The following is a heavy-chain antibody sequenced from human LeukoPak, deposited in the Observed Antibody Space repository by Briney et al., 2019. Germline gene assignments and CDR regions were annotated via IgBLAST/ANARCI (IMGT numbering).Heavy chain of an antibody. J-gene: IGHJ4*02. Sequence: ASVKVCCKASGYTFTTSAMHWVRQAPGQRLEWMGWINAGSGDTKYSQKFQGRVTFTRDTSASTAYMALSSLRFEDTAVYFCARDQSLGSYPDYWGQGTLVTVSS. V-gene: IGHV1-3*01. CDR3: ARDQSLGSYPDY. D-gene: IGHD3-10*01. CDR1: GYTFTTSA. CDR2: INAGSGDT.